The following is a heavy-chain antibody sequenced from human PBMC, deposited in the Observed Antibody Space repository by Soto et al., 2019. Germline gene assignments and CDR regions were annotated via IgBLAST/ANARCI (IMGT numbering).Heavy chain of an antibody. J-gene: IGHJ4*02. Sequence: QVQLVESGGGVVQPGRSLRLSCAASGFTFSSYAMHWVRQAPGKGLEWVAVISYDGSNKYYADSVKGRFTISRDNSKNTLSLQMNSLRAEDTAVYYRARDLSGMATLDYWGQGTLVTVSS. CDR3: ARDLSGMATLDY. CDR1: GFTFSSYA. D-gene: IGHD2-15*01. CDR2: ISYDGSNK. V-gene: IGHV3-30-3*01.